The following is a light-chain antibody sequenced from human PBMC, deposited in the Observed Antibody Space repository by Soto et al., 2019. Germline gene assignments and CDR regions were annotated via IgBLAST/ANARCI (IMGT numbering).Light chain of an antibody. V-gene: IGLV2-14*01. CDR1: RSDVGGYNY. J-gene: IGLJ1*01. CDR3: SSYTTNSTLV. Sequence: QSALTQPASVSGSPGQSITISCTGTRSDVGGYNYVSWYQQHPGKAPKLMIYEVSNRPSGVSNRFSGYKSANTASLRISGLQPEDEADYYCSSYTTNSTLVFGTGTKLTVL. CDR2: EVS.